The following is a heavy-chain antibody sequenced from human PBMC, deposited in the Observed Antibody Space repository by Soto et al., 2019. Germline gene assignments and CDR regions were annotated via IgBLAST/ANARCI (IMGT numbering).Heavy chain of an antibody. J-gene: IGHJ4*02. Sequence: QVHLVQSGAEVRKPGASVKVSCKASGYTFTTFHLHWVRLAPGQGLEWMGWINPDTGDSEYGQKLQGRVTLTRDTSMTTAYMELSSLTSDDTAIYFCARVRYGDFSFQYWGQGTPGSVSS. CDR2: INPDTGDS. D-gene: IGHD4-17*01. CDR1: GYTFTTFH. V-gene: IGHV1-2*02. CDR3: ARVRYGDFSFQY.